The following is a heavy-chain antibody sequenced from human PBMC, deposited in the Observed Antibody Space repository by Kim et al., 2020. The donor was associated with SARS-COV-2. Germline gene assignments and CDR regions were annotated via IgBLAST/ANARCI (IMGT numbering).Heavy chain of an antibody. D-gene: IGHD6-13*01. Sequence: GGSLRLSCAASGFTFSTYWLHWVRQAPGKGLVWLSRINTDGSTKSYADFVKGRFTISRDNANNMFYLQMDSLRADDTAVYYCARDRAASGSGHWLGPWGQGTLVTVSS. CDR1: GFTFSTYW. J-gene: IGHJ5*02. V-gene: IGHV3-74*01. CDR3: ARDRAASGSGHWLGP. CDR2: INTDGSTK.